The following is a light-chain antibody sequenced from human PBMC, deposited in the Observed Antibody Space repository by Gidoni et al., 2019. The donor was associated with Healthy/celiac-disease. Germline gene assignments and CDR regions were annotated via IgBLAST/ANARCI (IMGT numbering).Light chain of an antibody. Sequence: QSVLTQPPSASGPPGPRVTISCSGSSSNIVSNYVYWYQQLPGTAPKLLIYRNNQRPSGVPDRFSGSKSGTSASLAISGLRSEDEADYYCAAWDDSLSGRVFGGGTKLTVL. CDR1: SSNIVSNY. CDR3: AAWDDSLSGRV. V-gene: IGLV1-47*01. J-gene: IGLJ3*02. CDR2: RNN.